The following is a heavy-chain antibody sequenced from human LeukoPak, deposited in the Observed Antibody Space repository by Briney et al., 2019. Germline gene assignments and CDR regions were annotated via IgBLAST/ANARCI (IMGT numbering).Heavy chain of an antibody. CDR2: IIPIFGTA. J-gene: IGHJ3*02. Sequence: SVKVSCKASGGTFSSYAISWVRQAPGQGLEWMGRIIPIFGTANYAQKFQGRVTISTDESTSPAYMELSSLRSEDTAVYYCARDLYSSGWYDAFDIWGQGTMVTVSS. CDR3: ARDLYSSGWYDAFDI. V-gene: IGHV1-69*05. D-gene: IGHD6-19*01. CDR1: GGTFSSYA.